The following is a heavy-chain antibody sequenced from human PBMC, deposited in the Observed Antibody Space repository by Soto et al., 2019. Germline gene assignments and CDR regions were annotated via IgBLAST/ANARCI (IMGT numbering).Heavy chain of an antibody. CDR2: INPNSGGT. J-gene: IGHJ3*02. Sequence: ASVKVSFKASGYTFTGYYMHWVRQAPGQGLEWMGWINPNSGGTNYAQKFQGRVTMTRDTSISTAYMELSRLRSDDTAVYYCARGAGVPAATQDAFDIWGQGTMVTVSS. CDR1: GYTFTGYY. D-gene: IGHD2-2*01. V-gene: IGHV1-2*02. CDR3: ARGAGVPAATQDAFDI.